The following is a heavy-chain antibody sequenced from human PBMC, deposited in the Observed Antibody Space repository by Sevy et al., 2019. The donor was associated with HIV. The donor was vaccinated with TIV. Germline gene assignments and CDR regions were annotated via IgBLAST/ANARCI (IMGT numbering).Heavy chain of an antibody. CDR3: AREGCTRHHDY. V-gene: IGHV3-23*01. J-gene: IGHJ4*02. D-gene: IGHD2-8*01. Sequence: GGSLRLSCAASGFAFYDYSMSWIRQAPGKGLEWVATLSCGCGKINYADSVKGRFTISRDNSKNSFYLQMDNLRVEDKDLYYCAREGCTRHHDYWGQGTRVTVSS. CDR1: GFAFYDYS. CDR2: LSCGCGKI.